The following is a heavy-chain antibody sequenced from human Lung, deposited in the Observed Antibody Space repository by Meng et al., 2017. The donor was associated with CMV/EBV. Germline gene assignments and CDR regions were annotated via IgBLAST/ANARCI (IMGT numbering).Heavy chain of an antibody. J-gene: IGHJ6*02. D-gene: IGHD2-2*01. Sequence: SXXVSXKASGGTFSSYTISWVRQAPGQGLEWMGRIIPILGIANYAQKFQGRVTITADKSTSTAYMELSSLRSEDTAVYYCARDCSSTSCYSPALYGMDVWGQGXKVTVSS. CDR2: IIPILGIA. CDR1: GGTFSSYT. V-gene: IGHV1-69*04. CDR3: ARDCSSTSCYSPALYGMDV.